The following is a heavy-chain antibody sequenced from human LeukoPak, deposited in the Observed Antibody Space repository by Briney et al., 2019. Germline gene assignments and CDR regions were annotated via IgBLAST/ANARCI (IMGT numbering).Heavy chain of an antibody. D-gene: IGHD2-2*01. J-gene: IGHJ4*02. CDR3: ARPAVPPGNRGWYYEQ. V-gene: IGHV3-7*03. Sequence: GGSLRLSCAASGFIFRDYWMSWVRQGPGEGPEWVANINQGGSERYYVDSVKGRFTISRDNAKNSLDLQMNSLRVEDTAIYYCARPAVPPGNRGWYYEQWGQGTLVTVSS. CDR2: INQGGSER. CDR1: GFIFRDYW.